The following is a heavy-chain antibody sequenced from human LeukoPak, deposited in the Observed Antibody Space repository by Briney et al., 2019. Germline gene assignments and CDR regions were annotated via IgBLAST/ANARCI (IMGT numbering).Heavy chain of an antibody. J-gene: IGHJ4*02. CDR2: MYYTGST. V-gene: IGHV4-59*01. CDR3: ARPIAVAGTSYYFDY. Sequence: SETLSLTCSVSGGSISSDYWSWIRQPPGKGLEWIGYMYYTGSTNYNPSLKSRVTISLATSKTQFSLKLSSVTPADTAVYYCARPIAVAGTSYYFDYWGQGTLVTVSS. CDR1: GGSISSDY. D-gene: IGHD6-19*01.